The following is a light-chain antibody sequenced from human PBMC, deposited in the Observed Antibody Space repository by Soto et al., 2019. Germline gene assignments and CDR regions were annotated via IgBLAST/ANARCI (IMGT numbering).Light chain of an antibody. Sequence: DIQMTQSPSSVSASVGDRVTITCRTSQAISGYLLWFQQKPGKAPKLLISGASSLQSGVPSRFSGSGSETVFTLTISSLQVEDFATYYCQQAKTYPRTFGPGTRVDI. CDR2: GAS. CDR1: QAISGY. J-gene: IGKJ3*01. V-gene: IGKV1-12*01. CDR3: QQAKTYPRT.